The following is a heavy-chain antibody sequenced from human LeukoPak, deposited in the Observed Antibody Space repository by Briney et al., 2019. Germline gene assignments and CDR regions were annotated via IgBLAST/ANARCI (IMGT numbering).Heavy chain of an antibody. CDR1: GFTFSSYE. J-gene: IGHJ5*02. CDR2: ISSSGSTI. Sequence: GGSLRLSCAAPGFTFSSYEMNWVRQAPGKGLEWVSYISSSGSTIYYADSVKGRFTISGDNAKNSLYLQMNSLRAEDTAVYYCAKDPHSSGWSWGQGTLVTVSS. V-gene: IGHV3-48*03. CDR3: AKDPHSSGWS. D-gene: IGHD6-19*01.